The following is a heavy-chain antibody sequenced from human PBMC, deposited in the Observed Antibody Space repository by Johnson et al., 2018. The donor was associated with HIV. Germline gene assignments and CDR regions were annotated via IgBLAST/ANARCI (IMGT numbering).Heavy chain of an antibody. CDR2: ISYDGSTE. D-gene: IGHD7-27*01. V-gene: IGHV3-30*19. CDR1: GCSFSRYD. J-gene: IGHJ3*02. Sequence: QVQLVESGGAVFQPERSVRLSDSSSGCSFSRYDMHGVRQAPGKGLEWVAVISYDGSTEYYADSVKGRFSISRDNSKNTLYLQMNSLRDEDTAVYYCARGRDSTGDGGAFDIWGQGIMVTISS. CDR3: ARGRDSTGDGGAFDI.